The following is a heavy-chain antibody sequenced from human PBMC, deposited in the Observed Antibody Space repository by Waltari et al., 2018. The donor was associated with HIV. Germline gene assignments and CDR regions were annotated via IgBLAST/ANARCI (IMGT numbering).Heavy chain of an antibody. V-gene: IGHV4-34*01. D-gene: IGHD6-13*01. Sequence: QVQLQQWGAGLLKPSETLSLTCAVYGGSFRGYYYSWIRPPPGKGLEWIGESNHSGSTNYNPSLKSRVTISVDTSKNQFSLKLSSVTAADTAVYYCARGRAAAGHRWFDPWGQGTLVTVSS. CDR2: SNHSGST. J-gene: IGHJ5*02. CDR1: GGSFRGYY. CDR3: ARGRAAAGHRWFDP.